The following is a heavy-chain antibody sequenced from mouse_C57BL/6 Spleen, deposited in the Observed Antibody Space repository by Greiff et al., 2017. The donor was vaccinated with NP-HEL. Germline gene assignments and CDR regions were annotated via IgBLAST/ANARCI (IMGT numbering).Heavy chain of an antibody. CDR3: ARERYYYGSSYDSAMDY. CDR1: GFTFSDYG. V-gene: IGHV5-17*01. Sequence: EVQLVESGGGLVKPGGSLKLSCAASGFTFSDYGMHWVRQAPEKGLEWVAYISSGSSTIYYADTVKGRFTISRDNAKNTLFLQMTSLRSEDTAMYYCARERYYYGSSYDSAMDYWGQGTSVTVSS. D-gene: IGHD1-1*01. J-gene: IGHJ4*01. CDR2: ISSGSSTI.